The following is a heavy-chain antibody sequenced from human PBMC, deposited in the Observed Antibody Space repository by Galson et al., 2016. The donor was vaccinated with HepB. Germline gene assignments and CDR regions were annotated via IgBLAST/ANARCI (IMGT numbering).Heavy chain of an antibody. CDR2: IYYTGTP. J-gene: IGHJ3*02. Sequence: SETLSLTCTVSGGSISNHYWTWIRQTPGQGLEWIGYIYYTGTPKYNPSLKSRVTISLDTSKKQFSLNLSSLTAADTAAYYCARALGRQGATSNTFDIWGQGTMVIVSS. V-gene: IGHV4-59*11. CDR3: ARALGRQGATSNTFDI. CDR1: GGSISNHY. D-gene: IGHD5-12*01.